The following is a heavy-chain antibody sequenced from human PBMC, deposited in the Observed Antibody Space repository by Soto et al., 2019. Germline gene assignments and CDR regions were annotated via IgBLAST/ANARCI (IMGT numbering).Heavy chain of an antibody. Sequence: ASVKVSCKASGYTFTSYDINWVRQATGQGLEWMGWMNPNSGNTGYAQKFQGRVTMTRNTSISTAYMELSSLRSEDTAVYYCARGLTGTGWFDPWGQGTLVTVSS. CDR1: GYTFTSYD. D-gene: IGHD3-9*01. J-gene: IGHJ5*02. CDR3: ARGLTGTGWFDP. CDR2: MNPNSGNT. V-gene: IGHV1-8*01.